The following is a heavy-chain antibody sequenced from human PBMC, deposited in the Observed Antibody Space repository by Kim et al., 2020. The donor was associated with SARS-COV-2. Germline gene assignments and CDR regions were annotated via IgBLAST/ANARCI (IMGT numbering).Heavy chain of an antibody. CDR3: AREKYCSGGSCYRGHWFDP. V-gene: IGHV1-8*01. Sequence: ASVKVSCKASGYTFTSYDINWVRQATGQGLEWMGWMNPNSGNTGYAQKFQGRVTMTRNTSISTAYMELSSLRSEDTAVYYCAREKYCSGGSCYRGHWFDPWGQGTLVTVSS. J-gene: IGHJ5*02. D-gene: IGHD2-15*01. CDR1: GYTFTSYD. CDR2: MNPNSGNT.